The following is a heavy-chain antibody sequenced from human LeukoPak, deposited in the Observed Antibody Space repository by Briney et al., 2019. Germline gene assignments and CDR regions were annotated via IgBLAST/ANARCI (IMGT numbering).Heavy chain of an antibody. CDR1: GYIFTTYD. V-gene: IGHV1-8*02. CDR2: LNPNSGNA. D-gene: IGHD7-27*01. J-gene: IGHJ5*02. CDR3: ASRKFLGWFDP. Sequence: EAXXKVSCKASGYIFTTYDIGWVRQAAGQGLEWMGWLNPNSGNAGYAQKFQGRVTISRNTSISTAYMELSSLRSDDTAIYYCASRKFLGWFDPWGQGTLVTVSS.